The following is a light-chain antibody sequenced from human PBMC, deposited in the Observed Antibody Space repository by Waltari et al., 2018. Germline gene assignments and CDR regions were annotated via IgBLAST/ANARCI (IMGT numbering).Light chain of an antibody. CDR3: AAWDDSLNGWV. CDR2: SNN. J-gene: IGLJ3*02. V-gene: IGLV1-44*01. CDR1: SSNIGSNT. Sequence: QSVLTQPPSASGTPGQRFTISCSGSSSNIGSNTVNCYQQLPGTAPKLLIYSNNHRPSGVPDRFSGSKSGTSASLAISGLQSEDEADYYCAAWDDSLNGWVFGGGTKLTVL.